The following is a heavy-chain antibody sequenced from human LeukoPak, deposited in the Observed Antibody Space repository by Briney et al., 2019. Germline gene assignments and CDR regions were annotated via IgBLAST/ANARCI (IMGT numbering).Heavy chain of an antibody. D-gene: IGHD3-16*01. J-gene: IGHJ3*01. CDR2: IYSGGST. V-gene: IGHV3-53*01. Sequence: GGSLRLSCAASGFTFSSYSMNWVRQAPGKGLEWVSVIYSGGSTYYADSVKGRFTISRDNSKNTLYLQMNSLRAEDTAVYYCARDGGFWGQGTMVTVSS. CDR1: GFTFSSYS. CDR3: ARDGGF.